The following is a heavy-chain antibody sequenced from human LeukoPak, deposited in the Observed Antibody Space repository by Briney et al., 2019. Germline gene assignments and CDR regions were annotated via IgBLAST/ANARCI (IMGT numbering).Heavy chain of an antibody. D-gene: IGHD1-7*01. V-gene: IGHV3-21*05. J-gene: IGHJ4*02. CDR1: GSTFNTYT. Sequence: PGGSLRLSCAASGSTFNTYTMNWVRQAPGKGLEWVSYISGSSGIIYYADSVKGRFTISRDNAKNSLYLQMNSLRAEDTAVYYCASSVITGTTDFDYWGQGTLVTVSS. CDR2: ISGSSGII. CDR3: ASSVITGTTDFDY.